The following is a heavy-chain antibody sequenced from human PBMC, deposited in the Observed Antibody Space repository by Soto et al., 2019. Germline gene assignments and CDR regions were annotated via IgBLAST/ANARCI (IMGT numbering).Heavy chain of an antibody. D-gene: IGHD3-10*01. V-gene: IGHV3-23*01. CDR2: ISGGGDTT. CDR3: AKGRGGSGSLTPLVDF. CDR1: GFTFNNYA. Sequence: EVQLLESGGGLVQPGGSLRLSCAASGFTFNNYAMTWVRQAPGKGLEWVSAISGGGDTTSYADSVKGRFTVSRDGPKNTVDLRMSSLRAEDTALYYCAKGRGGSGSLTPLVDFWGQGTLVTVSS. J-gene: IGHJ4*02.